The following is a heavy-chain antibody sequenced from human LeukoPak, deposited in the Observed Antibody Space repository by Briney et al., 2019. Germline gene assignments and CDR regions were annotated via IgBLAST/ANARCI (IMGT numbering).Heavy chain of an antibody. Sequence: ETLSLTCAVYVGSFSDYSWSWIRQSPGKGLEWIGEITYSGSTNYNPSLKSRVTISIDTSKNQFSLKVTSLTAADTAVYYCARDQGGLWGQGTLVTVSS. V-gene: IGHV4-34*01. J-gene: IGHJ4*02. D-gene: IGHD2-2*01. CDR1: VGSFSDYS. CDR3: ARDQGGL. CDR2: ITYSGST.